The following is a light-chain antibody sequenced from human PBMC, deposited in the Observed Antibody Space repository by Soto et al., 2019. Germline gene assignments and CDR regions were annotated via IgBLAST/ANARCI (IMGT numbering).Light chain of an antibody. CDR1: QDIAIY. V-gene: IGKV1-9*01. CDR2: AAS. Sequence: IQLTQSPSSLSASVGARVTITCRASQDIAIYLAWYQQKPGEAPKLLIYAASTLYGGVPSRFSGSGSGTDFALTITSLQAEDFATYYCQQLRLYPSTFGGGTRWIS. J-gene: IGKJ4*01. CDR3: QQLRLYPST.